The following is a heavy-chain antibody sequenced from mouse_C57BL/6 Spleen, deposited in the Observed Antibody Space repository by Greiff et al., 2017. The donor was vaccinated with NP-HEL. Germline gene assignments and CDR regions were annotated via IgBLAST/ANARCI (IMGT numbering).Heavy chain of an antibody. V-gene: IGHV1-55*01. J-gene: IGHJ3*01. Sequence: QVQLQQPGAELVKPGASVKLSCKASGYTFTSYWITWVKQRPGQGLEWIGDIYPGSGCTNYNEKFKSKATLTVDTSSSTAYMQLSSLTSEDSAVYYCAEGGGLDDDDGFAYWGQGTLVTVSA. CDR2: IYPGSGCT. CDR3: AEGGGLDDDDGFAY. D-gene: IGHD2-4*01. CDR1: GYTFTSYW.